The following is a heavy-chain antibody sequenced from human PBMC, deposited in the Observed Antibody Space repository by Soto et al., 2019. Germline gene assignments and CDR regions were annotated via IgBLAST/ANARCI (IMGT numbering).Heavy chain of an antibody. Sequence: GASVKVSCKASGGTFSSYTISWVRQAPGQGLEWMGRIIPILGIANYAQKFQGRVTITADKSTSTAYMELSSLRSEDTAVYYCARGIAAAEPPYYYYYMDVWGKGTTVTVSS. D-gene: IGHD6-13*01. CDR3: ARGIAAAEPPYYYYYMDV. CDR1: GGTFSSYT. CDR2: IIPILGIA. J-gene: IGHJ6*03. V-gene: IGHV1-69*02.